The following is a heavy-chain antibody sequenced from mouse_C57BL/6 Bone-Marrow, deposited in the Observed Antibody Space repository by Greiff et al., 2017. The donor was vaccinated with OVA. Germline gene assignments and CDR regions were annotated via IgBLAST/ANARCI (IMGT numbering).Heavy chain of an antibody. CDR1: EYEFPSHD. CDR2: INSDGGST. CDR3: APIYYGNYTYYFDY. D-gene: IGHD2-1*01. Sequence: EVQGVESGGGLVQPGESLKLSCESNEYEFPSHDMSWVRKTPEKRLELVAAINSDGGSTYYPDTMERRFIISRDNTKKTLYLQMSSLRSEDTALYYCAPIYYGNYTYYFDYWGQGTTLTVSS. V-gene: IGHV5-2*01. J-gene: IGHJ2*01.